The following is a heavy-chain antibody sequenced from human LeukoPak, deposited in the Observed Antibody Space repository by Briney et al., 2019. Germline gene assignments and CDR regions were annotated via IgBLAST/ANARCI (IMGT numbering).Heavy chain of an antibody. J-gene: IGHJ4*02. CDR2: IYSGGST. Sequence: GGSLRLSCAASGFTVSSNYMSWVRQAPGKGLEWVSVIYSGGSTYYADSVKGRFTISRDNSKNTLYLQMNSLRAEDTAVYYCERDPQYSSSWNFDYWGQGTLVTVSS. CDR3: ERDPQYSSSWNFDY. CDR1: GFTVSSNY. D-gene: IGHD6-13*01. V-gene: IGHV3-66*02.